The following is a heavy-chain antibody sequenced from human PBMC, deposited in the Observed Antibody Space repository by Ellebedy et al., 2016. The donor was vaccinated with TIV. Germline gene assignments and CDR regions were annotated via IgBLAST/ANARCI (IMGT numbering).Heavy chain of an antibody. CDR2: IYSGAGT. D-gene: IGHD5-24*01. Sequence: GGSLRLSCAASGFTVSSNYMSWVRQAPGKGLEWVSVIYSGAGTYYADSVKGRFTISRDNSKNTLFLQMNSLRAEDTAVFYCARDTGYMHAFDIWGQGTMVTVSS. CDR3: ARDTGYMHAFDI. CDR1: GFTVSSNY. V-gene: IGHV3-53*01. J-gene: IGHJ3*02.